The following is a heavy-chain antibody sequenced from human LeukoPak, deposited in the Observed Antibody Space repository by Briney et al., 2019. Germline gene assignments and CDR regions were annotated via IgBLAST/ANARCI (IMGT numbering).Heavy chain of an antibody. CDR2: INPNSGGT. CDR3: ARDLNYDFWSGYSRLPDY. D-gene: IGHD3-3*01. CDR1: GYTFTGYY. J-gene: IGHJ4*02. V-gene: IGHV1-2*02. Sequence: ASVKVSCKASGYTFTGYYMHWVRQAPGQGLEWMGWINPNSGGTNYAQKFQGRVTMTRDTPISTAYMELSRLRSDDTAVYYCARDLNYDFWSGYSRLPDYWGQGTLVTVSS.